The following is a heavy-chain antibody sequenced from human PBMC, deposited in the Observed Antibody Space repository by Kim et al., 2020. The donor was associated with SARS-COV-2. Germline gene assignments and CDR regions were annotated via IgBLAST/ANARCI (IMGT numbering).Heavy chain of an antibody. CDR1: GYSFTSYW. D-gene: IGHD6-13*01. J-gene: IGHJ5*02. V-gene: IGHV5-10-1*01. Sequence: GESLKISCKGSGYSFTSYWISWVRQMPGKGLEWMGRIDPSDSYTNYSPSFQGHVTISADKSISTAYLQWSSLKASDTAMYYCARPTAAAAWFDPWGQGTLVTVSS. CDR3: ARPTAAAAWFDP. CDR2: IDPSDSYT.